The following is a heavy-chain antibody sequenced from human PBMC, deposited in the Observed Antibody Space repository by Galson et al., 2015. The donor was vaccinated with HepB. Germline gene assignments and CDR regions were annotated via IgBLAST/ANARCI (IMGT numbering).Heavy chain of an antibody. V-gene: IGHV3-30*04. J-gene: IGHJ4*02. CDR3: ARDLGRTTVTTAFDY. CDR1: GFTFSGYA. D-gene: IGHD4-17*01. CDR2: ISYDGSNK. Sequence: SLRLSCAASGFTFSGYAMHWVRQAPGKGLEWVALISYDGSNKYYTDSVKGRFTISRDNSKNTLSLQMNSLRAEDTALYYCARDLGRTTVTTAFDYWGQGTLVTVSS.